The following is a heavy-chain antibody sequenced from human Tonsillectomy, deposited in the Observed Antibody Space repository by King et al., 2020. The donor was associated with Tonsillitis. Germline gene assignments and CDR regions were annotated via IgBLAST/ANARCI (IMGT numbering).Heavy chain of an antibody. V-gene: IGHV4-4*07. CDR2: LDTSGST. D-gene: IGHD3-22*01. CDR1: GGSISNYY. J-gene: IGHJ6*02. CDR3: ARAAYYHDTHYYGMDV. Sequence: VQLQESGPGLVKPSETLSLTCTVSGGSISNYYWSWTRQPAGKGLEWIGRLDTSGSTDYNPSLRSRVTMSVDTSKNQFSLKLSSVTAADTAVYYCARAAYYHDTHYYGMDVWGQGTTVTVSS.